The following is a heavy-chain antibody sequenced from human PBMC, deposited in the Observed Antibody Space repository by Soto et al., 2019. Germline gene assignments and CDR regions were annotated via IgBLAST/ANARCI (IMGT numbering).Heavy chain of an antibody. Sequence: SETLSLTCAVYGGSFSGYYWSWIRQPPGKGLEWIGEINHSGSTNYNPSLKSRVTISVDTSKNQFSLKLSSVTAADTAVYYCARGPHYYYYYGMDVWGQGATVTAP. J-gene: IGHJ6*02. V-gene: IGHV4-34*01. CDR1: GGSFSGYY. CDR2: INHSGST. CDR3: ARGPHYYYYYGMDV.